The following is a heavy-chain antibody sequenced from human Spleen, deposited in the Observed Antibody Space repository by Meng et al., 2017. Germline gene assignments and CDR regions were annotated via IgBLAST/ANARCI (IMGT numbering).Heavy chain of an antibody. CDR1: GFTFDDYA. V-gene: IGHV3-9*01. CDR3: ATASFGSGSDY. CDR2: ISWNSGSI. D-gene: IGHD6-19*01. Sequence: GGSLRLSCAASGFTFDDYAMHWVRQAPGKGREWVSGISWNSGSIGYADSVKGRFTISRDNAKNSLYLQMNSLRAEDTALYYCATASFGSGSDYWGQGTLVTVSS. J-gene: IGHJ4*02.